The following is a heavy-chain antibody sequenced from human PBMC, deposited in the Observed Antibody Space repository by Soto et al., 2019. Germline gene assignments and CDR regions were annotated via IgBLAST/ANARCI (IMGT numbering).Heavy chain of an antibody. CDR1: GFSFSSYS. V-gene: IGHV3-23*01. J-gene: IGHJ5*02. CDR3: AKWDGYGDH. Sequence: GGSLRLSCAASGFSFSSYSFTWVRQAPGKGLEWAAGISIGGDRTWHADSVKGRFTISRDNSKNTVYLQMKSLRVDDTAVYYCAKWDGYGDHWGQGTLVTVSS. D-gene: IGHD5-18*01. CDR2: ISIGGDRT.